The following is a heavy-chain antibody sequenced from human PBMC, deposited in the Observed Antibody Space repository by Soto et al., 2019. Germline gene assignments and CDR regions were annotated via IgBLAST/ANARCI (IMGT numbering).Heavy chain of an antibody. CDR3: AKVVDYDSTGYYSNLDH. J-gene: IGHJ4*02. V-gene: IGHV3-53*01. Sequence: GGSLRLSCAASGFTVSSNYMSWVRQAPGKGLEWVSVIYSGGSTYYADSVKGRFTISRDNSKNTLFLQMNSLRAEDTAVYYCAKVVDYDSTGYYSNLDHWGQGTLVTVSS. CDR2: IYSGGST. D-gene: IGHD3-22*01. CDR1: GFTVSSNY.